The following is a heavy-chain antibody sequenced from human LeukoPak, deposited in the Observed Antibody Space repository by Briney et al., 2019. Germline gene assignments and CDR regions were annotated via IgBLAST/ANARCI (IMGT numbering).Heavy chain of an antibody. J-gene: IGHJ4*02. V-gene: IGHV3-20*04. CDR1: GFTFDYYR. Sequence: PGGSLRLSCAASGFTFDYYRMSWVRQAPGRVLEWVSGINWNGGSTGYADSVKGRFTISRDNAKNSLYLQMNSLRAEDTAVYYCASGLPFPGYWGQGTLVTVSS. CDR3: ASGLPFPGY. D-gene: IGHD2-21*02. CDR2: INWNGGST.